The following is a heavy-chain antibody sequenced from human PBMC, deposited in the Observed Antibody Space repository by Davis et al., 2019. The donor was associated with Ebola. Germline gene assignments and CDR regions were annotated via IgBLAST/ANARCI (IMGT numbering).Heavy chain of an antibody. D-gene: IGHD3-10*01. CDR3: ARGTFYHGSGSYYESDY. CDR1: GGSFSGYY. Sequence: SETLSLTCAVYGGSFSGYYWTWIRQTPGKGLEWIGEINHSGSANYNPSLKSRVTISVDTSKNQFSLKLTSVTAADTAVYYCARGTFYHGSGSYYESDYWGQGTLVTVSS. CDR2: INHSGSA. V-gene: IGHV4-34*01. J-gene: IGHJ4*02.